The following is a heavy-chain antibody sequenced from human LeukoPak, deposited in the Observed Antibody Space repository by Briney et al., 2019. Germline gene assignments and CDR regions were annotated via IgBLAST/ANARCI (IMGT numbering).Heavy chain of an antibody. D-gene: IGHD6-6*01. CDR1: GFTFSSYA. CDR3: AKDFYSSSLYYYYYMDV. Sequence: GGSLRLSCAASGFTFSSYAMSWVRQAPGKGLEWVSAISGSGGSTYYADSVKGRFTISKDNSKNTLYLQMNSLRAEDTAVYYCAKDFYSSSLYYYYYMDVWGKGTTVTVSS. V-gene: IGHV3-23*01. CDR2: ISGSGGST. J-gene: IGHJ6*03.